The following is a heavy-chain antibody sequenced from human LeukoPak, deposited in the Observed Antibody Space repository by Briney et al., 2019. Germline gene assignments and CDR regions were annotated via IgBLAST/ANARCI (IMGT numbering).Heavy chain of an antibody. CDR2: IYYSGST. CDR1: GGSISSSSYY. V-gene: IGHV4-39*07. D-gene: IGHD3-22*01. Sequence: SETLSLTCTVSGGSISSSSYYWGWIRQPPGKGLEWIGSIYYSGSTYYNPSLKSRVTISVDTSKNQFSLKLSSVTAADTAVYYCARGYYYDSSGLSFDYWGQGTLVTVSS. CDR3: ARGYYYDSSGLSFDY. J-gene: IGHJ4*02.